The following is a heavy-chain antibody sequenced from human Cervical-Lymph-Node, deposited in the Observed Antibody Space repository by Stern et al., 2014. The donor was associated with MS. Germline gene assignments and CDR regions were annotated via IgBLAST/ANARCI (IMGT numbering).Heavy chain of an antibody. CDR3: ARESLTGSVAAWDV. Sequence: EVQLVESGGDFVQPGGSLRLSCVASGFTFSGYEMHWVRQTTGRGLEWVSAIGIAGDTFYSGSVKGRFTISRENAKDSLYLQMNSLTAEDTAVYYCARESLTGSVAAWDVWGHGTTVIVSS. CDR1: GFTFSGYE. D-gene: IGHD1-20*01. J-gene: IGHJ6*02. CDR2: IGIAGDT. V-gene: IGHV3-13*01.